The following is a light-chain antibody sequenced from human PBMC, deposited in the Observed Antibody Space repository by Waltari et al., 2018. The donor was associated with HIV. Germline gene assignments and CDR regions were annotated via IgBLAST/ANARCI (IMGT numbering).Light chain of an antibody. CDR3: QVWDSSSDHL. CDR2: DDV. CDR1: NIGSQN. Sequence: SFVPTQPPSVSVSPGLTARITCAAINIGSQNANWYQQKSGQAPVLVVYDDVGRPSGIPERFSGSNSGNTAILTISRVEAGDEADYYCQVWDSSSDHLFGGGTKLTVL. J-gene: IGLJ2*01. V-gene: IGLV3-21*02.